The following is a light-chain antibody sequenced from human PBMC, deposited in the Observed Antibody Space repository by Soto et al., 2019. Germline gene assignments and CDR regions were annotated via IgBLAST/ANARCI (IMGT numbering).Light chain of an antibody. CDR3: QHYNSYSEA. Sequence: DIQMTQSPSTLSASVGDTVTITCRASQTISGWLAWYQQRPGKAPNLLIFDASTLESGVPSRFSGSGSGTTFTLTISSLQPDDFATYYCQHYNSYSEAFGQGTKVEI. CDR2: DAS. V-gene: IGKV1-5*01. CDR1: QTISGW. J-gene: IGKJ1*01.